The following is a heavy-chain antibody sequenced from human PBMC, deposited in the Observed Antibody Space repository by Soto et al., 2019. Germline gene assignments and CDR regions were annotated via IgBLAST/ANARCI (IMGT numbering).Heavy chain of an antibody. CDR2: ISYTGDT. CDR3: ARTARTPDS. V-gene: IGHV4-61*08. J-gene: IGHJ4*02. CDR1: GGSINSGVYY. Sequence: SETLSLTCTVSGGSINSGVYYWSWIRQHPGKGLEWIGYISYTGDTNSNPSLKSRVTISIDTSKNQFSLKLSSVTAADTAVYYCARTARTPDSWGQGTLVTSPQ. D-gene: IGHD1-1*01.